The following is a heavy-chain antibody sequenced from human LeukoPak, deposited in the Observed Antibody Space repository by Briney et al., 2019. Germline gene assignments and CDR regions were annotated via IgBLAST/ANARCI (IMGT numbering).Heavy chain of an antibody. CDR2: INYSGNT. CDR1: GGSISSGNYY. CDR3: ARGPMTTVTIYYFDY. Sequence: PSETLSLTCTVSGGSISSGNYYWSWIRQPPGKGLERIGYINYSGNTYYNSSLKSRVTISVDTSKNQFSLKLNSVTAADTAVYYCARGPMTTVTIYYFDYWGQGILVTVSS. J-gene: IGHJ4*02. V-gene: IGHV4-30-4*01. D-gene: IGHD4-17*01.